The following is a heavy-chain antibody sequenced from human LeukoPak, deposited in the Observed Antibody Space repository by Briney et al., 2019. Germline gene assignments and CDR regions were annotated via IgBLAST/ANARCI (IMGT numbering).Heavy chain of an antibody. CDR2: ISRSGGST. CDR1: GFTFNHTA. V-gene: IGHV3-23*01. D-gene: IGHD6-13*01. CDR3: ASGQGFSSSWSYFDY. Sequence: GGPLRLSCAASGFTFNHTAMSWVRQAPGKGREWGSAISRSGGSTYYADSVKGRFTISRDNSKSTLYLQMTSLRAEDAAVYYCASGQGFSSSWSYFDYWGQGTLVTVSS. J-gene: IGHJ4*02.